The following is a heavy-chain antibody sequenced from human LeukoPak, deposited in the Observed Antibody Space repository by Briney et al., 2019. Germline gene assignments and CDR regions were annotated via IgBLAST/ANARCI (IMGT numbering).Heavy chain of an antibody. CDR1: GFTFSSSG. CDR2: IRFDGSNK. J-gene: IGHJ5*02. V-gene: IGHV3-30*02. D-gene: IGHD3-10*01. Sequence: PGGSLRLSCAASGFTFSSSGMHWVRQAPGKGLEWVAFIRFDGSNKYYADSVKGRFTISRDNSKNTLYLQMNSLRAEDTAVYYCAKDKGSGSPIYGFDPWGQGTLVTVSS. CDR3: AKDKGSGSPIYGFDP.